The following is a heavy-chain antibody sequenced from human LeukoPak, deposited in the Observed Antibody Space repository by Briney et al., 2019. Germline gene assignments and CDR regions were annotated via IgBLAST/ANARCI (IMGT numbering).Heavy chain of an antibody. D-gene: IGHD4-17*01. CDR3: ARDLYGDYAAGGNWFDP. CDR1: GGSISSGGYY. J-gene: IGHJ5*02. V-gene: IGHV4-31*03. Sequence: SETLSLTCTVSGGSISSGGYYWSWIRQHPGKGLEWIGYIYYSGSTYYNPSLKSRVTISVDTSKNQFSLKLSSVTAADTAVYYCARDLYGDYAAGGNWFDPWGQGTLVTVSS. CDR2: IYYSGST.